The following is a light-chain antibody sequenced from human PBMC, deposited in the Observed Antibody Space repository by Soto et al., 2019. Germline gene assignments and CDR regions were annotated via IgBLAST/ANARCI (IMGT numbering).Light chain of an antibody. V-gene: IGLV1-44*01. CDR1: SSNIGSNP. Sequence: QSVLTQPPSASGTPGQRVTISCSGSSSNIGSNPVNWYQQHPGTAPKVLIYSNDRRPSGVPDRFSGSKSGTSASLAISGLQSEDEADYYCAAWDDTLNGVVFGGGTKLTVL. J-gene: IGLJ3*02. CDR2: SND. CDR3: AAWDDTLNGVV.